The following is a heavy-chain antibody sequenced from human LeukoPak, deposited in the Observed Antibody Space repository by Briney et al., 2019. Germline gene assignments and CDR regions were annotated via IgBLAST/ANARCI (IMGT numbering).Heavy chain of an antibody. J-gene: IGHJ3*02. Sequence: SQTLSLTCTVSGGSISSGGYYWSWIRQHPGKGLEWIGYIYYSGSTYYNPSLKSRVTISVGTSKNQFSLKLSSVTAADTAVYYCARVKLDDAFDIWGQGTMVTVSS. V-gene: IGHV4-31*03. CDR2: IYYSGST. CDR3: ARVKLDDAFDI. CDR1: GGSISSGGYY.